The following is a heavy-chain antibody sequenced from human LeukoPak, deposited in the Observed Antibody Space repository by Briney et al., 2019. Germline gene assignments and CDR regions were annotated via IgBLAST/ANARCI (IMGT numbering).Heavy chain of an antibody. D-gene: IGHD3-10*01. CDR3: ARGGWFGELLFDY. CDR2: INWNGGST. Sequence: QAGGSLRLSCAASGFTFDDYGTSWVRQAPGKGLEWVSGINWNGGSTGYADSVKGRFTISRDNAKNSLYLQMNSLRAEDTALYYCARGGWFGELLFDYWGQGTLVTVSS. CDR1: GFTFDDYG. J-gene: IGHJ4*02. V-gene: IGHV3-20*04.